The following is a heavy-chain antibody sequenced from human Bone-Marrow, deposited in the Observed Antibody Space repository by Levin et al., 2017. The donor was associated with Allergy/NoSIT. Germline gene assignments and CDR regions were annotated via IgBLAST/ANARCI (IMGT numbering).Heavy chain of an antibody. Sequence: GESLKISCKASGYTFTSYGISWVRQAPGQGLEWMGWISAYNGNTNYAQKLQGRVTMTTDTSTSTAYMELRSLRSDDTAVYYCARDRGGRGYSSGWSEDYFDYWGQGTLVTVSS. CDR1: GYTFTSYG. D-gene: IGHD6-19*01. J-gene: IGHJ4*02. CDR2: ISAYNGNT. V-gene: IGHV1-18*01. CDR3: ARDRGGRGYSSGWSEDYFDY.